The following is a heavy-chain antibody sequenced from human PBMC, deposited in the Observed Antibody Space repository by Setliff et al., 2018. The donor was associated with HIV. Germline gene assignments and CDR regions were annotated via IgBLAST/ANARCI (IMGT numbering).Heavy chain of an antibody. CDR1: GFTFSSYN. CDR3: AKAGASTSPAHAHMDV. V-gene: IGHV3-21*06. CDR2: ISSSGSVT. D-gene: IGHD2-2*01. J-gene: IGHJ6*02. Sequence: LSCGASGFTFSSYNMNWVRQAPGKGLEWVSSISSSGSVTHSADSVKGRLTISRDNAKNSLYLQMDSLKTEDTAVYYCAKAGASTSPAHAHMDVWGQGTTVTVS.